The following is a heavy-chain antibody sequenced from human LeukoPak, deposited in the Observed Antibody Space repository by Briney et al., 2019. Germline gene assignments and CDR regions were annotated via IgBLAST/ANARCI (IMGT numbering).Heavy chain of an antibody. CDR3: ARDREQQLVLASGAFDI. V-gene: IGHV1-69*06. J-gene: IGHJ3*02. D-gene: IGHD6-13*01. CDR2: IIPIFGTA. Sequence: ASVKVSCKASGGTFSSYAISWVRQAPGQGLEWMGGIIPIFGTANYAQKFQGRVTITADKSTSTAYMELSSLRSEDTAVYYCARDREQQLVLASGAFDIWGQGTMVTVSS. CDR1: GGTFSSYA.